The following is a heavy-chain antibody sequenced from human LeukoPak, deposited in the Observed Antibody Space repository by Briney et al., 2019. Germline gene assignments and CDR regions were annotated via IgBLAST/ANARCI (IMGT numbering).Heavy chain of an antibody. CDR2: IYYSGST. CDR1: GGSISSYY. V-gene: IGHV4-59*01. CDR3: ARARVATITGYFDY. D-gene: IGHD5-12*01. J-gene: IGHJ4*02. Sequence: SETLSLTCTVSGGSISSYYWSWIRQPPGKGLEWIGYIYYSGSTNYNPSLKSRVTISVDTSKNQFSLKLSSVTAADTAVYYCARARVATITGYFDYWGQGTLVTVSS.